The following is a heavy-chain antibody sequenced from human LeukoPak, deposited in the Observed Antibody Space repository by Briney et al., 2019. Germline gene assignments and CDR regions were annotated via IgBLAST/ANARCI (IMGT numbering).Heavy chain of an antibody. CDR3: ARAPAVARGVLDY. Sequence: SETLSLTCIVPGGSTCSSRYYSGWIRQPPGKGLEWIGSIYYSGSTYYNPSLKSRVTISVDTSKNQFSLKLSSVTAADTAVYYCARAPAVARGVLDYWGQGTLVTVSS. CDR1: GGSTCSSRYY. V-gene: IGHV4-39*01. CDR2: IYYSGST. J-gene: IGHJ4*02. D-gene: IGHD3-10*01.